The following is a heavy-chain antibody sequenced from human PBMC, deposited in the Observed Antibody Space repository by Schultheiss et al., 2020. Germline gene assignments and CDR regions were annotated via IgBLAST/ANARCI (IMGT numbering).Heavy chain of an antibody. Sequence: WGSLRLSCAASGFTFSSYAMHWVRQAPGKGLEWVSGISWNSGSIGYADSVKGRFTISRDNSKNTLYLQMNSLRAEDTAVYYCARENGDYGGGSIDYWGQGPLVTVAS. D-gene: IGHD4-23*01. CDR3: ARENGDYGGGSIDY. CDR1: GFTFSSYA. V-gene: IGHV3-NL1*01. CDR2: ISWNSGSI. J-gene: IGHJ4*02.